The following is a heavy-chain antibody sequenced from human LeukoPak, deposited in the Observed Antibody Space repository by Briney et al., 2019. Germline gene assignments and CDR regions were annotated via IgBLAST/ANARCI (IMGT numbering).Heavy chain of an antibody. D-gene: IGHD2-21*01. CDR3: ARGLPPTVVKVFDY. J-gene: IGHJ4*02. V-gene: IGHV4-34*01. CDR1: GGSFSGYY. CDR2: INHSGST. Sequence: PSETLSLTCAVYGGSFSGYYWSWIRQPPGKGLEWIGEINHSGSTNYNPSLKSRVTISVDTSKNQFSLKPSSVTAADTAVYYRARGLPPTVVKVFDYWGQGTLVTVSS.